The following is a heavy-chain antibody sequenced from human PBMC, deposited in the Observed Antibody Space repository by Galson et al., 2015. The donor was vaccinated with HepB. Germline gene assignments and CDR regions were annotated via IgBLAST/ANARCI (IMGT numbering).Heavy chain of an antibody. J-gene: IGHJ6*02. CDR3: ARDGAPMIVVVADYYYYGMDV. CDR2: IIPIFGTA. Sequence: SCKASGGTFSSYAISWVRQAPGQGLERMGGIIPIFGTANYAQKFQGRVTITADKSTSTAYMELSSLRSEDTAVYYCARDGAPMIVVVADYYYYGMDVWGQGTTVTVSS. CDR1: GGTFSSYA. V-gene: IGHV1-69*06. D-gene: IGHD3-22*01.